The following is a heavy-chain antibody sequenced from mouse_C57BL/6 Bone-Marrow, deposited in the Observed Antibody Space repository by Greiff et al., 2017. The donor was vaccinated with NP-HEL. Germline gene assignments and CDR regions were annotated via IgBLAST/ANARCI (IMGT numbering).Heavy chain of an antibody. V-gene: IGHV5-4*01. D-gene: IGHD2-5*01. Sequence: DVMLVESGGGLVKPGGSLKLSCAASGFTFSSYAMSWVRQTPEKRLEWVATISDGGSYTYYPDNVKGRFTISRDNAKNNLYLQMSHLKSEDTAMYYCARDRYYSNYVGFDYWGQGTTLSVSS. J-gene: IGHJ2*01. CDR1: GFTFSSYA. CDR2: ISDGGSYT. CDR3: ARDRYYSNYVGFDY.